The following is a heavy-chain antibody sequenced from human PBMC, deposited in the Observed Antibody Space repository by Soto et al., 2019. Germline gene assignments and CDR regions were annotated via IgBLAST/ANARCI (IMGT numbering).Heavy chain of an antibody. CDR1: GFTFSSYG. V-gene: IGHV3-30*18. D-gene: IGHD3-22*01. J-gene: IGHJ4*02. CDR2: ISYDGSNK. Sequence: QVQLVESGGGVVQPGRSLRLSCAASGFTFSSYGMHWVRQAPGKELEWVAVISYDGSNKYYADSVKGRFTISRDNSKNTLFLQMNSLRAEDTAVYYCAKWVYDSGGPFDYWGQGTLVTVSS. CDR3: AKWVYDSGGPFDY.